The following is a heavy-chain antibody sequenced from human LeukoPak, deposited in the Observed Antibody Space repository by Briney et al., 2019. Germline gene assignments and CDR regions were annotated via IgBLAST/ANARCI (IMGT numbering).Heavy chain of an antibody. CDR2: ISSSSSTI. J-gene: IGHJ3*02. V-gene: IGHV3-48*01. CDR3: ARGGEPDSSGWYYAFDI. CDR1: GFTFSSYS. Sequence: GGSLRLSCAASGFTFSSYSINWVRQAPGKGLEWVSYISSSSSTIYYADSVKGRFTISRDNAKNSLYLQMNSLRAEDTAVYYCARGGEPDSSGWYYAFDIWGQGTMVTVSS. D-gene: IGHD6-19*01.